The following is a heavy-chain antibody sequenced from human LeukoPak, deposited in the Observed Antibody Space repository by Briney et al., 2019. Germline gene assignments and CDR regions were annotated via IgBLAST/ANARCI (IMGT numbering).Heavy chain of an antibody. J-gene: IGHJ4*02. CDR2: ISSSSSYT. D-gene: IGHD3-22*01. Sequence: GGSLRLSCAASGFTFSDYYMSWIRQAPGKGLEWVSYISSSSSYTNYADSVKGRFTISRDNAKNSLYLQMNSLRAEDTAVYYCARFAFRSGYRIFDYWGQGTLVTVSP. CDR1: GFTFSDYY. V-gene: IGHV3-11*03. CDR3: ARFAFRSGYRIFDY.